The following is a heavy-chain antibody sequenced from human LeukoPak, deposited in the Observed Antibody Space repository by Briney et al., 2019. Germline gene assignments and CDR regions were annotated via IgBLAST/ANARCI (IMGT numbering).Heavy chain of an antibody. D-gene: IGHD3-22*01. CDR2: ISSSSSYI. J-gene: IGHJ3*02. CDR3: ARELTYYYDSSGYLDAFDI. Sequence: GGSLRLSCAASGFTSSSYSMNWVRQAPGKGLEWVSSISSSSSYIYYADSVKGRFTISRDNAKNSLYLQMNSLRAEDTAVYYCARELTYYYDSSGYLDAFDIWGQGTMVTVSS. CDR1: GFTSSSYS. V-gene: IGHV3-21*01.